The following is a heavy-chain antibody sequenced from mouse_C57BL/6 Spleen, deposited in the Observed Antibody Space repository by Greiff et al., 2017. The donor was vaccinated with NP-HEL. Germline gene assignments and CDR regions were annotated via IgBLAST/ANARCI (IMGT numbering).Heavy chain of an antibody. CDR2: ISDGGSYT. J-gene: IGHJ1*03. D-gene: IGHD1-1*01. CDR3: ARVYGSSSYWYFDV. Sequence: DVKLVESGGGLVKPGGSLKLSCAASGFTFSSYAMSWVRQTPEKRLEWVATISDGGSYTYYPDNVKGRFTISRDNAKNNLYLQMSHLKSEDTAMYYCARVYGSSSYWYFDVWGTGTTVTVSS. V-gene: IGHV5-4*03. CDR1: GFTFSSYA.